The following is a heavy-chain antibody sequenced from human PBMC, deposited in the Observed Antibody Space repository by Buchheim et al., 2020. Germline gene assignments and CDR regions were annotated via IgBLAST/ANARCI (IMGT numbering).Heavy chain of an antibody. CDR2: IRSKAYGGTT. J-gene: IGHJ6*02. Sequence: EVQLVESGGGLVQPGRSLRLSCTASGFTFGDYAMSWVRQAPGKGLEWVGFIRSKAYGGTTEYAASVKGRFTISRDDSKSIAYLQMNSLKTEDTAVYYCTRFLEWLLPDHYYYYGMDVWGQGTT. CDR3: TRFLEWLLPDHYYYYGMDV. CDR1: GFTFGDYA. V-gene: IGHV3-49*04. D-gene: IGHD3-3*01.